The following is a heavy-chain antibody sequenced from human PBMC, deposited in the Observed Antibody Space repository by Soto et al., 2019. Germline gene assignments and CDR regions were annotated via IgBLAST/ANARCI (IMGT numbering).Heavy chain of an antibody. Sequence: EVQLVESGGGLVQPGGSLRLSCRDSGFTFRGDWMHWVRQAPGKGLDWVSRIDPYDTGISYADSVKGRFTISRDNAKSTLYLQMNSLRPEDTAVYYCTRETFAARDYWGQGTLVTVSS. CDR3: TRETFAARDY. J-gene: IGHJ4*02. D-gene: IGHD2-15*01. CDR1: GFTFRGDW. CDR2: IDPYDTGI. V-gene: IGHV3-74*01.